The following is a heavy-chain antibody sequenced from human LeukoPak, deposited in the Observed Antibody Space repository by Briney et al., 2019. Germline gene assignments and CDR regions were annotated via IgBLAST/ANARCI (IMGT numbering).Heavy chain of an antibody. CDR3: AKGLYYYGSWSSAFDI. CDR2: ISGSGGST. CDR1: GFTFSSYA. V-gene: IGHV3-23*01. D-gene: IGHD3-10*01. J-gene: IGHJ3*02. Sequence: QPGGSLRLSCAASGFTFSSYAMSWVRQAPGKGLEWVSAISGSGGSTYYADSVKGRFTISRDNSKNTLYLQMNSLRAEDTAVYYCAKGLYYYGSWSSAFDIWGQGTMVTVSS.